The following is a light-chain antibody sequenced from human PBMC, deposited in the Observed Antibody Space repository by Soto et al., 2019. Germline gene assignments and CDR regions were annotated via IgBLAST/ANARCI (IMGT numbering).Light chain of an antibody. Sequence: DIQMTQSPSAMSASVGDRVTITCRASQDISNYLTWFQQKPGKVPQRLIYAASSLQSGVPSRFSGSGSGTEFTLTINSLQPVDFATYYCLQHKTYPWTFGQGTKVEVK. CDR2: AAS. V-gene: IGKV1-17*03. J-gene: IGKJ1*01. CDR3: LQHKTYPWT. CDR1: QDISNY.